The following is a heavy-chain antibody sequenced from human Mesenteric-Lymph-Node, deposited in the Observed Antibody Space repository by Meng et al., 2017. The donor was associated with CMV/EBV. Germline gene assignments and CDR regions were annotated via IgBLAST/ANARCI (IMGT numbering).Heavy chain of an antibody. Sequence: GESLKISCAASGFTFSSYDMSWVRQAPGKGLEWVSTISASSVYSYSADSVKGRFTISRDSSKSTLYLQMNSLRAEDTAVYYCAQCLGDRLRYYFDSWGQGAQVTVSS. CDR1: GFTFSSYD. CDR3: AQCLGDRLRYYFDS. V-gene: IGHV3-23*01. D-gene: IGHD3-16*01. CDR2: ISASSVYS. J-gene: IGHJ4*02.